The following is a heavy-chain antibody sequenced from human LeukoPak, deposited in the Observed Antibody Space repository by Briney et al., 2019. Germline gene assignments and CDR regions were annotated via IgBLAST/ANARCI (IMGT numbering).Heavy chain of an antibody. J-gene: IGHJ4*02. V-gene: IGHV3-33*06. Sequence: GGSLRLSCAASGFTFSSYGMHWFRQAPGKGLEWVAVIWYDGSNKYYADSVKGRFTISRDNSKNTLYLQMNSLRAEDTAVYYCSKPRNYYDSEYYFDYWGQGTLVTVSS. D-gene: IGHD3-22*01. CDR3: SKPRNYYDSEYYFDY. CDR1: GFTFSSYG. CDR2: IWYDGSNK.